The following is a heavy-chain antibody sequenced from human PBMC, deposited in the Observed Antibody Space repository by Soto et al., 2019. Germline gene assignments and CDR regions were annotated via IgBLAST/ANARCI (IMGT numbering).Heavy chain of an antibody. Sequence: GESLKISCKGSGYSFSTYWIGWVRQMPGKGLEWMGIIYPGDSDTTYSPSFQGQVTISADKSTSTAYLQWSSLKASDAPDKYYFDSWGQGTLVTVSS. V-gene: IGHV5-51*01. CDR2: IYPGDSDT. J-gene: IGHJ4*02. CDR3: FDS. CDR1: GYSFSTYW.